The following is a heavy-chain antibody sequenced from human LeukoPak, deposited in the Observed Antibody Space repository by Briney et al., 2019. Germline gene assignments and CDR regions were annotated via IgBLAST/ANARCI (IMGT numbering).Heavy chain of an antibody. V-gene: IGHV4-4*07. CDR2: IFTSGST. D-gene: IGHD3-10*01. CDR3: ARVEEGYGSGRRENYYYYYMDV. J-gene: IGHJ6*03. CDR1: AGSISNFY. Sequence: PSETLSLTCTVSAGSISNFYWTWIRQPAGKGLEWIGRIFTSGSTNYNPSLKSRVTMSVDTSKNQFSLKLNSVTAADTAVYYCARVEEGYGSGRRENYYYYYMDVWGKGTTVTISS.